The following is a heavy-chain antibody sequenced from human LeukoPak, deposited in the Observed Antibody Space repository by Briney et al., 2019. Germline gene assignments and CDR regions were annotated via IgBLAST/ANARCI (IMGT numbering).Heavy chain of an antibody. V-gene: IGHV3-64*01. CDR2: LSSNGGST. CDR3: ARVGDCSSTSCYYYYMDV. J-gene: IGHJ6*03. D-gene: IGHD2-2*01. Sequence: GGSLRLSCAASGFTFSSYAMHWVRQAPGKGLGYVSALSSNGGSTYYANSVKGRFTISRDNSKNTLYLQMGSLRAEDMAVYYCARVGDCSSTSCYYYYMDVWGKGTTVTVSS. CDR1: GFTFSSYA.